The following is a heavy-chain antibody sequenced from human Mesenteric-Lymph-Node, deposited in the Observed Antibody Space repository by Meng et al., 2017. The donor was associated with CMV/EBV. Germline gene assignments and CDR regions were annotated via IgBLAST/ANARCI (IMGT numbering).Heavy chain of an antibody. J-gene: IGHJ4*02. CDR1: GFTFSNYW. V-gene: IGHV3-7*01. D-gene: IGHD3-10*01. CDR3: ATERPRGPSALDY. Sequence: GESLKISCATSGFTFSNYWMSWVRQAPGKGLERVANIKEDGSRKNYLDSLKGRFTISRDNAKNSLYLQMNSLRVEDTALYYCATERPRGPSALDYWGQGTLVTVSS. CDR2: IKEDGSRK.